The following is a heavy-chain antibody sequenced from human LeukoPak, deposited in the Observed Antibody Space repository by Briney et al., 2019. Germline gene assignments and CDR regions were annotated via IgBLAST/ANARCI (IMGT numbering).Heavy chain of an antibody. V-gene: IGHV3-30*19. D-gene: IGHD5-18*01. CDR2: ISYDGSNK. J-gene: IGHJ4*02. CDR3: ARDCGIQLWLLGVDY. Sequence: PGGSLRLSCAASGFAFSSYGMNWIRQAPGKGLEWVAVISYDGSNKYYADSVKGRFTISRDNSKNTLYLQMNSLRAEDTAVYYCARDCGIQLWLLGVDYWGQGTLVTVSS. CDR1: GFAFSSYG.